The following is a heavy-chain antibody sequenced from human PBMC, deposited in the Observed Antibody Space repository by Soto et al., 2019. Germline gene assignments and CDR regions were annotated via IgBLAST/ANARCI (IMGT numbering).Heavy chain of an antibody. Sequence: QLQLQESGPGLVKPSETLSLTCTVSGGSISSSSYYWGWIRQPPGKGLEWIGSIYYSGSTYYNPSLKSRVTISVDTSKNQFSLKLSSVTAADTAVYYCARHVVGQWYGDYYADWGQGTLVTVSS. D-gene: IGHD4-17*01. J-gene: IGHJ4*02. CDR1: GGSISSSSYY. V-gene: IGHV4-39*01. CDR2: IYYSGST. CDR3: ARHVVGQWYGDYYAD.